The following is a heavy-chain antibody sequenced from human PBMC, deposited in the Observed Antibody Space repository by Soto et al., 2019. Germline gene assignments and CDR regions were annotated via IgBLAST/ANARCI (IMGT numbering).Heavy chain of an antibody. D-gene: IGHD3-22*01. CDR3: ARDKGGYYDTNTFDY. CDR2: INAGNGNT. CDR1: GYTFTSYA. J-gene: IGHJ4*02. Sequence: ASVKVSCKXSGYTFTSYAMHWVRQAPGQRLEWMGWINAGNGNTKYSQKFQGRVTITRDTSASTAYMELSSLRSEDTAVYYCARDKGGYYDTNTFDYWGQGTLVTVSS. V-gene: IGHV1-3*01.